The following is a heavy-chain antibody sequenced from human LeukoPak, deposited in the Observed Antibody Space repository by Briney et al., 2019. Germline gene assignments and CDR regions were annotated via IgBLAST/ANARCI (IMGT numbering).Heavy chain of an antibody. CDR3: ARDRLITLAAAHNWFDP. V-gene: IGHV3-23*01. D-gene: IGHD6-13*01. Sequence: PGGSLRLSCAGSGFTFRTYAMIWVRQAPGKGLEWVSAISDSGGSTYYADSVKGRFTISRDNAKNSLYLQMNSLRAEDTAVYYCARDRLITLAAAHNWFDPWGQGTLVTVSS. J-gene: IGHJ5*02. CDR1: GFTFRTYA. CDR2: ISDSGGST.